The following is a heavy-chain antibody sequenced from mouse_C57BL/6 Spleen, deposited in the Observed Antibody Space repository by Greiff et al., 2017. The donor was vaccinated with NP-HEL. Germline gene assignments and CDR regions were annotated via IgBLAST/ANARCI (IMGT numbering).Heavy chain of an antibody. CDR1: GFTFSDYG. CDR2: ISSGSSTI. Sequence: DVMLVESGGGLVKPGGSLKLSCAASGFTFSDYGMHWVRQAPEKGLEWVAYISSGSSTIYYADTVKGRFTISRDNAKNTLFLQMTSLRSEDTAMYYCARYNYDYDGAFAYWGQGTLVTVSA. D-gene: IGHD2-4*01. CDR3: ARYNYDYDGAFAY. J-gene: IGHJ3*01. V-gene: IGHV5-17*01.